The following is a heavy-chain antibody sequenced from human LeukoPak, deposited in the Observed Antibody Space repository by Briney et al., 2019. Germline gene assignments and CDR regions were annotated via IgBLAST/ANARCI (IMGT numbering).Heavy chain of an antibody. D-gene: IGHD6-13*01. CDR2: INHSGST. CDR1: GGSFSGYY. Sequence: PSETLSLTCAVYGGSFSGYYWSWIRQPPGKGLEWIGEINHSGSTNYNPSLKSRVTISVDTSKNQFSLNLSSVTAAETAVYYCARRGGSWYYTRWYFDLWGRGTLVTVSS. V-gene: IGHV4-34*01. CDR3: ARRGGSWYYTRWYFDL. J-gene: IGHJ2*01.